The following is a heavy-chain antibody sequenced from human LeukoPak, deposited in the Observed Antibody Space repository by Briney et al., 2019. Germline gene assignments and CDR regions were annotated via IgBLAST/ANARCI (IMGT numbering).Heavy chain of an antibody. CDR3: ARALYRSPFKGAFDI. V-gene: IGHV1-18*01. CDR2: ISAYNGNT. J-gene: IGHJ3*02. CDR1: GYTFTSYG. D-gene: IGHD2-2*02. Sequence: VASVKVSCKASGYTFTSYGISWVRQAPGQGLEWMGWISAYNGNTNYAQKLQGRVTMTTDTSTSTAYMELRSLRSDDTAVYYCARALYRSPFKGAFDIWGQGTTVTVSS.